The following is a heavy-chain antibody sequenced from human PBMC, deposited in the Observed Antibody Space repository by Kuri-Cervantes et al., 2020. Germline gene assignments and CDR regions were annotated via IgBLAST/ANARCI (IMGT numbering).Heavy chain of an antibody. J-gene: IGHJ6*03. CDR1: GGSISSSSYY. Sequence: SETLSLTCTVSGGSISSSSYYWGWIRQPPGKGLEWIGSIYYSGSTYYNPSLKSRVTISVDTSKNQFSLQLKSVTPEDTAVYYCARALGGWAARYMDVWGKGTTVTVSS. CDR2: IYYSGST. CDR3: ARALGGWAARYMDV. V-gene: IGHV4-39*01. D-gene: IGHD6-6*01.